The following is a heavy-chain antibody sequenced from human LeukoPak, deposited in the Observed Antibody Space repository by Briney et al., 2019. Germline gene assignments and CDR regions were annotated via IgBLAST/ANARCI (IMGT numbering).Heavy chain of an antibody. D-gene: IGHD6-13*01. Sequence: ASVKVSCKASGYTFTCYGISWVRQAPGQGLEWMGWISAYNGNTNYAQKLQGRVTMTTDTSTSTAYMELRSLRSDDTAVYYCARDHSSSWYISHYYYYYYMDAWGKGTTVTVSS. V-gene: IGHV1-18*01. CDR3: ARDHSSSWYISHYYYYYYMDA. CDR1: GYTFTCYG. CDR2: ISAYNGNT. J-gene: IGHJ6*03.